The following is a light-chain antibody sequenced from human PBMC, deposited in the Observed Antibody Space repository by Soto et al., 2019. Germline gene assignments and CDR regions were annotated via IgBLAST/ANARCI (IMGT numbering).Light chain of an antibody. V-gene: IGKV1-9*01. Sequence: DIQLTQSPSFLSASVGDRVTITCRASQGISSYLAWYQQKPGRAPQLLIYAASTLQSGVPSRFSGSGSGTDFTLTISSLQPADLATYYCQQVNSYPRTFGQGTKVEIK. J-gene: IGKJ1*01. CDR1: QGISSY. CDR2: AAS. CDR3: QQVNSYPRT.